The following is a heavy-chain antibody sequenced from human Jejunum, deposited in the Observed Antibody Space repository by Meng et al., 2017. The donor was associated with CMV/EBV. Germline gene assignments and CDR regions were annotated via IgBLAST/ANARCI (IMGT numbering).Heavy chain of an antibody. D-gene: IGHD3-3*01. J-gene: IGHJ4*02. V-gene: IGHV3-23*01. Sequence: GCQFSTYAMSWVRQAPGKGLEWVSAISGSAGTSYYADSVKGRFTISRDNSKNTLYLEMNSLTADDTALYYCAKTQHYDFWSGSDYWGQGTLVTVSS. CDR2: ISGSAGTS. CDR3: AKTQHYDFWSGSDY. CDR1: GCQFSTYA.